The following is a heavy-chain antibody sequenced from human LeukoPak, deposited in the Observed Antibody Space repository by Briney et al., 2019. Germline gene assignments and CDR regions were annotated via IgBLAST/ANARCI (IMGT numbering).Heavy chain of an antibody. V-gene: IGHV3-66*01. CDR1: GFTVSSNY. Sequence: GGSLRLSCAASGFTVSSNYMSWVRQAPGKGLEWVSVIYSGGSTYYADSVKGRFTISRDNSKNTLYLQMNSLRAEDTAVYYCARDLGIAGTTKWTYYYGMDVWGQGTTVTVSS. CDR3: ARDLGIAGTTKWTYYYGMDV. J-gene: IGHJ6*02. CDR2: IYSGGST. D-gene: IGHD1-7*01.